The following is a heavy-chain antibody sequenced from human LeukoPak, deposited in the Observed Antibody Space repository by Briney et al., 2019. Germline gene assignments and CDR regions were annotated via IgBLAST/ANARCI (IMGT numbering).Heavy chain of an antibody. CDR2: IYTSGST. V-gene: IGHV4-61*02. CDR3: ATDSRDGYNRRSFDY. D-gene: IGHD5-24*01. CDR1: IGSISSSSYY. J-gene: IGHJ4*02. Sequence: PSQTLSLTCTVSIGSISSSSYYWSWIRQPAGKGLEWIGRIYTSGSTNYNPSLKSRVTMSVDTSKNQFSLKLSSVTAADTAVYYCATDSRDGYNRRSFDYWGQGTLVTVSS.